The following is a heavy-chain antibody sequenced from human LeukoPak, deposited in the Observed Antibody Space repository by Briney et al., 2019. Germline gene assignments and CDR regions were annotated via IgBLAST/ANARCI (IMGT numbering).Heavy chain of an antibody. D-gene: IGHD3-10*01. CDR3: AKESRSTMVRGASFDY. CDR2: ISGSGGST. Sequence: PGGSLRLSCAASGFTFSSYAMSWVRQAPGKGLEWVSAISGSGGSTYYADSVKGRFTISRDNSKNTLYLQMNSLRAEDTAVYYCAKESRSTMVRGASFDYWGQGTLVTVSS. V-gene: IGHV3-23*01. CDR1: GFTFSSYA. J-gene: IGHJ4*02.